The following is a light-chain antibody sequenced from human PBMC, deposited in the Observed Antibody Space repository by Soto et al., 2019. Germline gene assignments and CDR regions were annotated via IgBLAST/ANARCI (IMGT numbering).Light chain of an antibody. J-gene: IGKJ1*01. CDR2: GAS. V-gene: IGKV3-20*01. CDR1: QRCSNNY. CDR3: QQYDNFPQT. Sequence: IRLTQSACTLSQSPGERATLSCGASQRCSNNYLAWYHQKPGQAPGLVIYGASNRSTGIPDRFSGSRSETDFTLTITRLETEDFAIYYCQQYDNFPQTFGQGTKVDI.